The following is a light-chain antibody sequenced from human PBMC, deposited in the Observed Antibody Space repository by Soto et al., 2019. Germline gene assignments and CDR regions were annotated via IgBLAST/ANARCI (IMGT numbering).Light chain of an antibody. CDR2: DVS. J-gene: IGLJ3*02. CDR1: SSDVGAYNY. CDR3: CSYAGSYTLWV. Sequence: QSALTQPRSVSGSPGQSVTISCTGTSSDVGAYNYVSWYQQHPGKAPKLLIYDVSKRPSGVPDRFSGSKSGNTASLTIPGLQADDEADYYCCSYAGSYTLWVFGGGTKLTVL. V-gene: IGLV2-11*01.